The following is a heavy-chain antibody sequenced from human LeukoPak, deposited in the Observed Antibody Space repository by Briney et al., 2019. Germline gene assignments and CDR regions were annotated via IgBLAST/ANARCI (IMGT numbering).Heavy chain of an antibody. D-gene: IGHD6-13*01. CDR2: IYYSGNT. CDR1: GGSISSSSYY. Sequence: SETLSLTCTVSGGSISSSSYYWVWIRQPPGKGLEWIGSIYYSGNTYYNPSLKSRVSISVDTSKNQFSLKLSSVTAADTAVYYCARVHSSTTRIAFDIWGQGTMVTVSS. V-gene: IGHV4-39*07. CDR3: ARVHSSTTRIAFDI. J-gene: IGHJ3*02.